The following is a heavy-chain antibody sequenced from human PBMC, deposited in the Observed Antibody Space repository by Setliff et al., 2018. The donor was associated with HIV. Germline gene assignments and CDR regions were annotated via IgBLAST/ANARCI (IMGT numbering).Heavy chain of an antibody. CDR2: INGGTTT. J-gene: IGHJ5*02. D-gene: IGHD3-10*01. CDR1: GITVSGIY. V-gene: IGHV3-66*02. Sequence: PGGSLRLSCVASGITVSGIYMTWVRQAPGKGLEWVSVINGGTTTYYADSVKGRFTISRDNSKNTLYLQMNSLRVEDTAMYYCARGGDGSGRYELDLWGQGTMVTVS. CDR3: ARGGDGSGRYELDL.